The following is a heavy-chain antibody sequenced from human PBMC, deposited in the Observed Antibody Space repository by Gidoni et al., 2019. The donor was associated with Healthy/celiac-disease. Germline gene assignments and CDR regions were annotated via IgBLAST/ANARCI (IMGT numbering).Heavy chain of an antibody. CDR1: GFTFSSYA. D-gene: IGHD2-2*01. CDR2: ISGSGSST. V-gene: IGHV3-23*04. J-gene: IGHJ4*02. Sequence: EVQLVESGGGLVQPGGSLRRAWAASGFTFSSYAMSWVRQAPGKGLECVSAISGSGSSTYYADSVKGRFTISRDNSKNTLFLQMNSLRAEETAIYYCARVVPAAIWGQGTLVTVSS. CDR3: ARVVPAAI.